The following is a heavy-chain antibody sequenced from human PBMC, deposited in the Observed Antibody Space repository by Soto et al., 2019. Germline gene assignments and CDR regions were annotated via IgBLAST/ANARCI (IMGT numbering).Heavy chain of an antibody. Sequence: PGGSLRLSCAASGFTFSDYYMSWIRQAPGKGLEWVSYISSSGSTIYYADSVKGRFTISRDNAKNSLYLQMNSLRAEDTAVYYCARDRGDIVVVPAAENYYYYYMDVWGKGTTVTVSS. CDR1: GFTFSDYY. V-gene: IGHV3-11*01. D-gene: IGHD2-2*01. CDR2: ISSSGSTI. J-gene: IGHJ6*03. CDR3: ARDRGDIVVVPAAENYYYYYMDV.